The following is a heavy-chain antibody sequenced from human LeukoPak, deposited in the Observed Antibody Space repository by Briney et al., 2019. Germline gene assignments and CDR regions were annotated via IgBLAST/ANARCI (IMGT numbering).Heavy chain of an antibody. CDR3: ARDQYDFWSGYTSVDGMDV. CDR1: GFTFSSYA. V-gene: IGHV3-30*04. D-gene: IGHD3-3*01. CDR2: ISYDGSNK. Sequence: AGGSLRLSCAASGFTFSSYAMHWVRQAPGKGLEWVAVISYDGSNKYYADSVKGRFTISRDNSKNTLYLQMNSLRAEDTAVYYCARDQYDFWSGYTSVDGMDVWGQGTTVTVSS. J-gene: IGHJ6*02.